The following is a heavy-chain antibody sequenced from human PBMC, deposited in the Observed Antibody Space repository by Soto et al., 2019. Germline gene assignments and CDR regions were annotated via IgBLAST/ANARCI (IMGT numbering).Heavy chain of an antibody. Sequence: QVQLVQSGAEVKKPGASVKVSCKASGYTFTNFGISWVRQAPGQGLEWMGWISAYNGNTNYAQNFQGRVTMTTDTAMSTAYMELRRLRSVDTSLYYSARGGTPIDSWGQGTLVTVSS. CDR2: ISAYNGNT. J-gene: IGHJ4*02. D-gene: IGHD2-15*01. V-gene: IGHV1-18*01. CDR1: GYTFTNFG. CDR3: ARGGTPIDS.